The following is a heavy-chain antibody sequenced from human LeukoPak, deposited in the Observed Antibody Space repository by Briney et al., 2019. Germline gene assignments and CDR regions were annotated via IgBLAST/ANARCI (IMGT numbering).Heavy chain of an antibody. J-gene: IGHJ4*02. D-gene: IGHD6-13*01. CDR1: GYTLTGYH. Sequence: ASVKVSCKASGYTLTGYHIHWVRQAPAQGLEWMGRINPYSGDTNFAQKFQGRVTMTRDTSITTAYMDLSSLTPGDTAVYFCARDQGSLTRSWYTGYWGQGTQVTVSS. V-gene: IGHV1-2*06. CDR3: ARDQGSLTRSWYTGY. CDR2: INPYSGDT.